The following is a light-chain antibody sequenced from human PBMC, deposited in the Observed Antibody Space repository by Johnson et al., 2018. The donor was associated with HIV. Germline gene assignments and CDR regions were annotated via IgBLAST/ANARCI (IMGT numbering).Light chain of an antibody. CDR2: DNN. J-gene: IGLJ1*01. CDR1: SSHIDNNY. CDR3: AAWDDSLNGSYV. V-gene: IGLV1-51*01. Sequence: FVLTQPPSVSAAPGQKVTISCSGSSSHIDNNYVSWYQLLPGTAPKLLIYDNNKRPSGIPDRFSGSKSGTSASLAISGLQAEDEADYYCAAWDDSLNGSYVFGTGTKVTVL.